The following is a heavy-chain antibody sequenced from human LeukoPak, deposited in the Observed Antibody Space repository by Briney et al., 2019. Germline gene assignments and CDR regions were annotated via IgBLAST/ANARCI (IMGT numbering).Heavy chain of an antibody. Sequence: SGASLQISCEGSGYSFTSYWIAWVRQLPGKGLEWMGIIFPSDSETRYSPSFQGQVTISADKSISTAYLQWSSLKASDTAMYYCARQVGATLYLQSWGQGTLVTVSS. CDR1: GYSFTSYW. V-gene: IGHV5-51*01. D-gene: IGHD1-26*01. J-gene: IGHJ1*01. CDR3: ARQVGATLYLQS. CDR2: IFPSDSET.